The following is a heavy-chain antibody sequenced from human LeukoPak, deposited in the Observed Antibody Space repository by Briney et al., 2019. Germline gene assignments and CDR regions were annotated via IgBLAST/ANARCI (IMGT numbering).Heavy chain of an antibody. D-gene: IGHD3-22*01. V-gene: IGHV3-30*02. J-gene: IGHJ6*03. Sequence: PGGSLRLSCAASGFTFSSYGMHWVRQAPGKGLEWVAFVRYDGSNKYYADSVKGRFTISRDNAKNTLYLQMNSLRAEDTAVYYCARGVAHYDSSGYYYYYYMDVWGKGTTVTVSS. CDR1: GFTFSSYG. CDR2: VRYDGSNK. CDR3: ARGVAHYDSSGYYYYYYMDV.